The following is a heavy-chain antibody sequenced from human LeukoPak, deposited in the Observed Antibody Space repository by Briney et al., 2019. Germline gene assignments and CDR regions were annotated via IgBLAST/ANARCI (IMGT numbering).Heavy chain of an antibody. Sequence: GESLKIPCKGSGYSFTSYWIGWVRQMPGKGLEWMGIIYPGDSDTRYSPSFQGQVTISADKSISTAYLQWSSLKASDTAMYYCARPPPRSGSYFYYWGQGTLVTVSS. CDR2: IYPGDSDT. D-gene: IGHD1-26*01. V-gene: IGHV5-51*01. CDR1: GYSFTSYW. J-gene: IGHJ4*02. CDR3: ARPPPRSGSYFYY.